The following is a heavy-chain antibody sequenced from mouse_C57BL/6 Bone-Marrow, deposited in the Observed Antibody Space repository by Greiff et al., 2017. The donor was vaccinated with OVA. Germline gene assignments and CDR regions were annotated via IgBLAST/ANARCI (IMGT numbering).Heavy chain of an antibody. CDR1: GFTFSSYA. D-gene: IGHD3-3*01. J-gene: IGHJ4*01. CDR3: AREKGLAMDY. Sequence: GQLVESGGGLVKPGGSLKLSCAASGFTFSSYAMSWVRQTPEKRLEWVATISDGGSYTYYPDNVKGRFTISRDNAKNNLYLQMSHLKSEDTAMYYCAREKGLAMDYWGQGTSVTVSS. V-gene: IGHV5-4*01. CDR2: ISDGGSYT.